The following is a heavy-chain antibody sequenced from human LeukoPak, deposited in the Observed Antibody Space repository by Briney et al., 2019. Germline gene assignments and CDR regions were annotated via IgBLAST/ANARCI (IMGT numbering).Heavy chain of an antibody. CDR2: IYYSGST. D-gene: IGHD6-19*01. J-gene: IGHJ4*02. Sequence: SETLSLTCTVSGGSISSYYWSWIRQPPGKGLEWIGYIYYSGSTNYNPSLKSRVTISVDTSKNQFSLKLSSVTAADTAVYYCAKDPYSSPYYGPGYLGQGTLVTVSS. V-gene: IGHV4-59*01. CDR3: AKDPYSSPYYGPGY. CDR1: GGSISSYY.